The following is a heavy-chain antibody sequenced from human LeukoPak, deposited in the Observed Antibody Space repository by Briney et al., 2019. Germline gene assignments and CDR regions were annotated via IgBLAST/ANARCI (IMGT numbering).Heavy chain of an antibody. D-gene: IGHD2-21*02. J-gene: IGHJ3*02. Sequence: GASVKVSCKASGYTFTSYYMHWVRQAPGQGLEWMEIINPSGGSTSYAQKFQGRVTMTRDTSTSTVYMELSSLRSEDTAVYYCARGCGGDCSWYAFDIWGQGTMVTVSS. CDR1: GYTFTSYY. CDR3: ARGCGGDCSWYAFDI. CDR2: INPSGGST. V-gene: IGHV1-46*01.